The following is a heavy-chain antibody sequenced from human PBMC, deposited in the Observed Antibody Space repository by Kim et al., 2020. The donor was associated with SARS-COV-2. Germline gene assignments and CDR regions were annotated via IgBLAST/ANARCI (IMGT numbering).Heavy chain of an antibody. Sequence: SETLSLTCTVSGGSISSYYWSWIRQPPGKGLEWIGYIYYSGSTNYNPSLKSRVTISVDTSKNQFSLKLSSVTAADTAVYYCARDRLGATSQTFYYYYGMDVWGQGTTVTVSS. V-gene: IGHV4-59*13. J-gene: IGHJ6*02. CDR1: GGSISSYY. D-gene: IGHD1-26*01. CDR2: IYYSGST. CDR3: ARDRLGATSQTFYYYYGMDV.